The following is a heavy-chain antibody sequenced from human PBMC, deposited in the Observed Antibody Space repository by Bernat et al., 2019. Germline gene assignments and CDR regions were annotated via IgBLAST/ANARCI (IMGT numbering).Heavy chain of an antibody. CDR2: ISYDGSNK. V-gene: IGHV3-30-3*01. Sequence: VQLLESGGGLVQPGGSLRLSCAASGFTFSRYAMHWVRQAPGKGLEWVAVISYDGSNKYYADSVKGRFTVSRDNFKNTLYVQMNSLRAEDTAVYYCARDDCSSTSCYDYDYYGLDVWGQGTTVTVSS. CDR3: ARDDCSSTSCYDYDYYGLDV. D-gene: IGHD2-2*01. J-gene: IGHJ6*02. CDR1: GFTFSRYA.